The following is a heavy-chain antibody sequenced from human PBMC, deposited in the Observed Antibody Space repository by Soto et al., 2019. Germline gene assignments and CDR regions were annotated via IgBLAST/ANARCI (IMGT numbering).Heavy chain of an antibody. CDR2: ISGSGGST. CDR1: GFTFSSYA. Sequence: GGSLRLSCAASGFTFSSYAMSWVRQAPGKGLEWVSAISGSGGSTYYADSVKGRFTISRDNSKNTLYLQMNSLRAEDTAVYYCAKAIPSGSTGTTRDDIDDWGQGTLVTVSS. J-gene: IGHJ4*02. CDR3: AKAIPSGSTGTTRDDIDD. D-gene: IGHD1-1*01. V-gene: IGHV3-23*01.